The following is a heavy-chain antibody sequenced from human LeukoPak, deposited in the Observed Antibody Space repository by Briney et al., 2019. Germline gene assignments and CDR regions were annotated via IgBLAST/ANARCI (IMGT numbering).Heavy chain of an antibody. V-gene: IGHV3-23*01. Sequence: PGGSLRLSCAASGFTFSSYAMSWVRQAPGKGLERVSAISGSGGSTYYADSVKGRFTISRDNSKNTLYLQMNSLRAEDTAVYYCANRFGPYYDFWSGYYTWGQGTLVTVSS. CDR3: ANRFGPYYDFWSGYYT. CDR2: ISGSGGST. J-gene: IGHJ5*02. CDR1: GFTFSSYA. D-gene: IGHD3-3*01.